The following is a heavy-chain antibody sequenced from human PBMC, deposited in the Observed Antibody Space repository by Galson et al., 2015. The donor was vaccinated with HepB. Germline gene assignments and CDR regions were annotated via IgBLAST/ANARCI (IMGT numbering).Heavy chain of an antibody. V-gene: IGHV2-70*11. CDR1: GFSLSTSGMC. J-gene: IGHJ4*02. D-gene: IGHD1-1*01. Sequence: PALVKPTQTLTLTCTFSGFSLSTSGMCVSWIRQPPGKALEWLARIDWDDDKYYSTPLKTRLTISKDTSKNQVVLTMTNMDPVDTATYYCARTHAKTDFPWDYWGQGTLVTVSS. CDR3: ARTHAKTDFPWDY. CDR2: IDWDDDK.